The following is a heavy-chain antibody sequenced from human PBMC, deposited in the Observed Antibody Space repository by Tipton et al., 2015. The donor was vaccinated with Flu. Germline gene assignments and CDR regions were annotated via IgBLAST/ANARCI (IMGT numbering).Heavy chain of an antibody. D-gene: IGHD3-22*01. V-gene: IGHV5-51*01. CDR1: GCSFTSYW. Sequence: QLVQSGAEVKKPGESLKISCKGSGCSFTSYWIGWERQMPGKGLEWMGIIYPGDSDTRYSPSFQGQVTISADKSISTAYLQWSSQRASDAAMFYCARRAVYYDRRGDVNWCDPGGQGTLVTVAS. CDR3: ARRAVYYDRRGDVNWCDP. CDR2: IYPGDSDT. J-gene: IGHJ5*02.